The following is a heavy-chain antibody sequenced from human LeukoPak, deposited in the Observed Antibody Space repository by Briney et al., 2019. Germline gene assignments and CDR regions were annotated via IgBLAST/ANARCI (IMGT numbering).Heavy chain of an antibody. Sequence: GGSLRLSCAASGFTFSSYSMNWVRQAPGKGLEWVSSISSSSSYIYYADSVKGRFTISRDNAKNSLYLQMNSLRAEDTAVYYCARDPRHYGSGSYYRGSDYWGQGTLVTVSS. V-gene: IGHV3-21*01. CDR3: ARDPRHYGSGSYYRGSDY. CDR2: ISSSSSYI. CDR1: GFTFSSYS. J-gene: IGHJ4*02. D-gene: IGHD3-10*01.